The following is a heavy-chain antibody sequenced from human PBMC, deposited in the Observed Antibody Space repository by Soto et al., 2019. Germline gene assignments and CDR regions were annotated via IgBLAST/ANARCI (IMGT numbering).Heavy chain of an antibody. Sequence: QVHLQQWGAGLLKPSETLSLTCAVYGESFSGYFWSWIRQPPGKGLEWIGEINHSGSTNYNPSLKSRVTISVDPSKNQFSLKLRSATAADTAVYYCARRTAETNVDYWGQGTPVTVSS. V-gene: IGHV4-34*01. CDR3: ARRTAETNVDY. D-gene: IGHD1-1*01. J-gene: IGHJ4*02. CDR1: GESFSGYF. CDR2: INHSGST.